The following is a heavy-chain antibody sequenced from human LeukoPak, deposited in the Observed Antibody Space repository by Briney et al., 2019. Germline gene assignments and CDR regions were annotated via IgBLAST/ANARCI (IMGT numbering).Heavy chain of an antibody. Sequence: TSETLSLTCTVSGGSISSSTSYWTWIRQPPGKGLEWIGSLYYSGSTSYNPSLKSRVTMSVDTSKNQFSLRLSSMTAADTAVYYCARRPLTPFCLDYWGQGTLVTVSS. J-gene: IGHJ4*02. CDR3: ARRPLTPFCLDY. CDR1: GGSISSSTSY. D-gene: IGHD2/OR15-2a*01. CDR2: LYYSGST. V-gene: IGHV4-39*07.